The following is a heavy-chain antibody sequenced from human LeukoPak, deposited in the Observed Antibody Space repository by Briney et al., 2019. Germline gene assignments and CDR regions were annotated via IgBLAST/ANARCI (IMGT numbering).Heavy chain of an antibody. CDR2: INPNSGGT. CDR3: ARAGSGSYYVRNDAFDI. V-gene: IGHV1-2*02. D-gene: IGHD1-26*01. Sequence: ASVKVSCKASGYTFTGYYMHWVRQAPGQGLEWMGWINPNSGGTNYAQKFQGRVTMTRDTSISTAYMELRSLRSDDTAVYYCARAGSGSYYVRNDAFDIWGQGTMVTVSS. J-gene: IGHJ3*02. CDR1: GYTFTGYY.